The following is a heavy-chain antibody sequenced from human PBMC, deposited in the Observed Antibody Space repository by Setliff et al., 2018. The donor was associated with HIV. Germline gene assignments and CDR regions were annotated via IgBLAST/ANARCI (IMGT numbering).Heavy chain of an antibody. CDR3: ARQVTVVGYFETAAGSFNY. D-gene: IGHD2-21*01. Sequence: SETLSLTCAVYGGSFSGYYWSWIRQSPGKGLEWIGEINHSGSTKYNPSLKSRVTISTDTSKNQFSLKVRSVTAADTAVYYCARQVTVVGYFETAAGSFNYWGPGTLVTVSS. CDR1: GGSFSGYY. V-gene: IGHV4-34*01. J-gene: IGHJ4*02. CDR2: INHSGST.